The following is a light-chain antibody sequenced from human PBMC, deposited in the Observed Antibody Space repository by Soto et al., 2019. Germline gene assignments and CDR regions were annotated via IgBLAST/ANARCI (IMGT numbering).Light chain of an antibody. V-gene: IGLV2-14*01. CDR2: DVY. Sequence: QSVLTQSASVSGSPGQSITISCAGTSSDVGRYTYVSWYQQHPGKAPKLIIYDVYNRPSGVSTRFSGSKSGNTASLTISGLQAEDEADYYCTSYTSTSTPYVFGGGTKVTVL. J-gene: IGLJ1*01. CDR1: SSDVGRYTY. CDR3: TSYTSTSTPYV.